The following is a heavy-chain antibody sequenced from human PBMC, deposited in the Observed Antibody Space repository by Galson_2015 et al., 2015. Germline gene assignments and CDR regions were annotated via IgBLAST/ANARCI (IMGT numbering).Heavy chain of an antibody. CDR1: GFIFGTYA. Sequence: SLRLSCTASGFIFGTYAMTWVRQAPGKGLEWASTIRRSGGRTYDPVSVKGSFTISSATSNNTVHLQLNRLRDEDTAVYYCAKDRFAPLGLTQYDYVMDDRGQGTTVTVSS. CDR3: AKDRFAPLGLTQYDYVMDD. D-gene: IGHD1-14*01. V-gene: IGHV3-23*01. J-gene: IGHJ6*02. CDR2: IRRSGGRT.